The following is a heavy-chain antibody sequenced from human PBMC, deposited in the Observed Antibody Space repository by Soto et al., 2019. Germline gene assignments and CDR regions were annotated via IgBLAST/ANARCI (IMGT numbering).Heavy chain of an antibody. CDR3: AKDRRKVVVAAPFDH. Sequence: QVQLVESGGGVVQPGRSLRLSCAASGFTFSSYGMHWVRQAPGKGLEWVAVISYDGSNKYYADSVKGRFTISRDNSKNTLYLQMNSLRAEDTAVYYCAKDRRKVVVAAPFDHLGPGTLVTVSA. J-gene: IGHJ4*02. V-gene: IGHV3-30*18. CDR1: GFTFSSYG. D-gene: IGHD2-15*01. CDR2: ISYDGSNK.